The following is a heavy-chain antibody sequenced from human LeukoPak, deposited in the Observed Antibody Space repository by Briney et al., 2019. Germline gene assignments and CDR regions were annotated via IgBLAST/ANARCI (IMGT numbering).Heavy chain of an antibody. CDR3: ARGGIQVSGIDEFDY. D-gene: IGHD6-19*01. CDR1: GFTFSSYS. J-gene: IGHJ4*02. Sequence: PGGSLRLSCAASGFTFSSYSMNWVRQAPGKGLEWVSSISSSSSYIYYADSVKGRFTISRDNAKNSLYLQMNSLRAEDTAVYYCARGGIQVSGIDEFDYWGQGTLVTVSS. CDR2: ISSSSSYI. V-gene: IGHV3-21*01.